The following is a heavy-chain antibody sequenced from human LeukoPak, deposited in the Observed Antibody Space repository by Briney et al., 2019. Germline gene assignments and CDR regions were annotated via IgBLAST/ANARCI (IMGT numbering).Heavy chain of an antibody. CDR2: IYPSGST. CDR3: ARVRGAVANDAFDI. D-gene: IGHD6-19*01. CDR1: GGSISSYY. V-gene: IGHV4-4*07. J-gene: IGHJ3*02. Sequence: SETLSLTCTVSGGSISSYYWSWIRQPAGKGLEWIGRIYPSGSTNYNPSLKGRVTMSVDTSKKQFSLKLSSVTAADTAVYYCARVRGAVANDAFDIWGQGTMVTVSS.